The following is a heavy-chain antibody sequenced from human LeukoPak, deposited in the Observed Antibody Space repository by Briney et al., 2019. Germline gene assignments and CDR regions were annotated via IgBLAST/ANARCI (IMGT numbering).Heavy chain of an antibody. CDR2: INWNGGST. CDR3: ARKVGVYCSSTSCYAGAFDI. Sequence: PGGSLRLSCAASGSTFDDYGMSWVRQAPGKGLEWVSGINWNGGSTGYADSVKGRFTISRDNAKNSLYLQMNSLRAEDTALYYCARKVGVYCSSTSCYAGAFDIWGQGTMVTVSS. J-gene: IGHJ3*02. D-gene: IGHD2-2*01. V-gene: IGHV3-20*04. CDR1: GSTFDDYG.